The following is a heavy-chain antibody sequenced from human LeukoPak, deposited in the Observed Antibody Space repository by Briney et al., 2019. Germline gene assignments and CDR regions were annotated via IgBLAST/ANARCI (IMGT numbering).Heavy chain of an antibody. CDR3: ARDGTAAGLYFDL. J-gene: IGHJ4*01. CDR1: GCTFTDYW. V-gene: IGHV3-7*01. D-gene: IGHD6-13*01. CDR2: IRQDGGEK. Sequence: GGSLRLSCAVAGCTFTDYWMNWVRQAPGKGLEWVAIIRQDGGEKSYVDSVKGRFTISRDNTNNSMYLHINSLRVADTAVYYCARDGTAAGLYFDLWGQGTLVTVSS.